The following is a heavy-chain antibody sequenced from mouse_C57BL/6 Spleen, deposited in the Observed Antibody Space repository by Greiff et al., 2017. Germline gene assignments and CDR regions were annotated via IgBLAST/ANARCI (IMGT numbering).Heavy chain of an antibody. V-gene: IGHV1-50*01. CDR1: GYTFTSYW. Sequence: QVQLQQPGAELVKPGASVKLSCKASGYTFTSYWMQWVKQRPGQGLEWIGEIDPSDSYTNYNQKVKGKATLTVDTSSSTAYMQLSSLASEDSAVYYCARERDDYWGQGTTLTVSS. D-gene: IGHD3-3*01. J-gene: IGHJ2*01. CDR2: IDPSDSYT. CDR3: ARERDDY.